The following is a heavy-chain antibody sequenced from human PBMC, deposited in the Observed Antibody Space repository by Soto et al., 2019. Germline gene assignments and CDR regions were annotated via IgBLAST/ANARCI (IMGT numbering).Heavy chain of an antibody. CDR2: ISGSGGST. Sequence: PGGSLRLSCAASGFTFSSYAMSWVRQAPGKGLEWVSAISGSGGSTYYADSVKGRFTISRDNSKNTLYLQMNSLRAEDTAVYYCAKDRTRRDSPYYFDYWGQGTLVTVSS. CDR3: AKDRTRRDSPYYFDY. V-gene: IGHV3-23*01. D-gene: IGHD2-21*01. J-gene: IGHJ4*02. CDR1: GFTFSSYA.